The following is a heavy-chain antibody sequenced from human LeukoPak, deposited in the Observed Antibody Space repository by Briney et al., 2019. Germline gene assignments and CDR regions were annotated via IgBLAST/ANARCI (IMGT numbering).Heavy chain of an antibody. D-gene: IGHD6-19*01. CDR1: GFTFSSYG. CDR2: IWYDGSNK. J-gene: IGHJ4*02. V-gene: IGHV3-33*06. Sequence: GGSLRLSCAASGFTFSSYGMHWVRQAPGEGLEWLAVIWYDGSNKYYADSVKGRFTISRDNSKNTLYLQMNSLRAEDTAVYYCAKDAGYSSGWYDYWGQGTLVTVSS. CDR3: AKDAGYSSGWYDY.